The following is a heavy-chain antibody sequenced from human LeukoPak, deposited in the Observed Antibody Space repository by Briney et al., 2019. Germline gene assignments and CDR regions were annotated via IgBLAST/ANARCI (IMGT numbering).Heavy chain of an antibody. J-gene: IGHJ5*02. CDR2: SSSSSSYI. CDR3: ARDEGAYYAYAHWFDP. V-gene: IGHV3-21*01. Sequence: GGSLRLSCAASGFTFSSYSMNWVRQAPGKGLEWVSFSSSSSSYIYYADSVKGRCTISRDNAQNPLNMQMNSLRAEDTAGDYCARDEGAYYAYAHWFDPWGQGTLVTVSS. CDR1: GFTFSSYS. D-gene: IGHD3-22*01.